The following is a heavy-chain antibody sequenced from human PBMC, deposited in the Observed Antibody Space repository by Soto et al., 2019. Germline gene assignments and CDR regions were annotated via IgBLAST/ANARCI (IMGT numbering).Heavy chain of an antibody. V-gene: IGHV3-48*02. CDR2: ISSSSSTI. J-gene: IGHJ4*02. CDR1: GFTFSSYS. CDR3: LRVYYDYSCGYQYFDY. D-gene: IGHD3-22*01. Sequence: LRLSCAASGFTFSSYSMNLVRQAPGKGLEWVSYISSSSSTISYADSVKGRFTISRDNAQNSLYLQMNSLRNEDTDAYYCLRVYYDYSCGYQYFDYWGQGTLVTVSS.